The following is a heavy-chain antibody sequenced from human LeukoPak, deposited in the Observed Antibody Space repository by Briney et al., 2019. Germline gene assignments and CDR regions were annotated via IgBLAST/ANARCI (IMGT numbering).Heavy chain of an antibody. J-gene: IGHJ4*02. CDR3: ARSAIQLWFLDY. D-gene: IGHD5-18*01. Sequence: GASVKVSCKASGYTFTSYYMHWVRQAPGQGLEWMGIINPSGGSTSYAQKFQSRVTMTRDTSTSTVYMELSSLRSEDTAVYYCARSAIQLWFLDYWGQGTLVTVSS. CDR2: INPSGGST. V-gene: IGHV1-46*03. CDR1: GYTFTSYY.